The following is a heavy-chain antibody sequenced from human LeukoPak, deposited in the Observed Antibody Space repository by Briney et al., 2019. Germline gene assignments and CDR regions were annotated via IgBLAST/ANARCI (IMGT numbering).Heavy chain of an antibody. CDR1: GFTFSSYW. Sequence: PGGSLRLSCAVSGFTFSSYWMHWVREAPGKGLVWVSRINSDVSSTTYADSVKGRFTISRDNAKNTLYLQMNSLRVEDTAVYYCTREGARGYSYGPLYFYYGMDVWGQGTTVTVSS. J-gene: IGHJ6*02. D-gene: IGHD5-18*01. V-gene: IGHV3-74*01. CDR3: TREGARGYSYGPLYFYYGMDV. CDR2: INSDVSST.